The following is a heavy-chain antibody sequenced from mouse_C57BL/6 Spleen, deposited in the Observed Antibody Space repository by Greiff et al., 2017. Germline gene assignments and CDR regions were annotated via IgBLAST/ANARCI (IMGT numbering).Heavy chain of an antibody. Sequence: EVKVVESGGGLVKPGGSLKLSCAASGFAFSDYGMHWVRQAPEKGLEWVAYISSGSSTIYYADTVKGRFTISRDNAKNTLFLQMTSLRSEDTAMYYCASYAMDYWGQGTSVTVSS. CDR1: GFAFSDYG. V-gene: IGHV5-17*01. CDR3: ASYAMDY. CDR2: ISSGSSTI. J-gene: IGHJ4*01.